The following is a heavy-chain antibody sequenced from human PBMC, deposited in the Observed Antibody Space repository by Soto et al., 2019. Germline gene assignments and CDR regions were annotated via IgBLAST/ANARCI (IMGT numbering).Heavy chain of an antibody. CDR2: INSDGSST. D-gene: IGHD2-15*01. Sequence: EVQLVESGGGLVQPGGSLRLSCAASGFTFSSYWMHWVRQAPGKGLVWVSRINSDGSSTSYADTVKGRFTISRDNAKNTLYLQMNSLRAEYTALYYCVRTSLVVAAATREDYWGQGTLVTVSS. CDR1: GFTFSSYW. CDR3: VRTSLVVAAATREDY. J-gene: IGHJ4*02. V-gene: IGHV3-74*01.